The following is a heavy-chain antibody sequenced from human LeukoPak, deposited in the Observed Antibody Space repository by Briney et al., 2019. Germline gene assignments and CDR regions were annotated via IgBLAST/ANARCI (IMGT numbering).Heavy chain of an antibody. V-gene: IGHV3-7*01. J-gene: IGHJ1*01. Sequence: GGSLRLSCEGSGFTFSNYWMGWVRQAPGEGLQWVANIKTDGSEKYYVDSVKGRFTISRDNAKNSLYLQMNSLRAEDTAVYYCATYSSLNRREFQFWGQGTLLTVSS. CDR2: IKTDGSEK. D-gene: IGHD3-22*01. CDR1: GFTFSNYW. CDR3: ATYSSLNRREFQF.